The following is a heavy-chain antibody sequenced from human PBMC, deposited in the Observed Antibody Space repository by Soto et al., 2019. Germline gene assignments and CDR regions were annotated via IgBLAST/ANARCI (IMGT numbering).Heavy chain of an antibody. CDR3: ARDRTGTRDHY. Sequence: QVQLVQSGAEVKKPGASVKVSCKASGYTFTSYGISWVRQAPGQGLEWMGWISAYNGNTNYAQKLQGRVTMTTDTATSRAYRGLRGLRSDDTAVYSCARDRTGTRDHYGAQGPLVTVSS. V-gene: IGHV1-18*01. D-gene: IGHD1-1*01. J-gene: IGHJ4*02. CDR2: ISAYNGNT. CDR1: GYTFTSYG.